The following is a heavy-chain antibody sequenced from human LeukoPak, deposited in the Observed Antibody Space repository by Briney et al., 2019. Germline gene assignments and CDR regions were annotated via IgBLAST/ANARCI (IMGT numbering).Heavy chain of an antibody. CDR2: INPNSGGT. Sequence: ASVKVSCKASGGTFSSYAISWVRQAPGQGLEWMGWINPNSGGTNYAQNFQGRVTMTRDTSISTAYMDLSRLRSDDTAVYYCARAAGYCTNGACYTGTADYWGQGTLVTVSS. V-gene: IGHV1-2*02. J-gene: IGHJ4*02. D-gene: IGHD2-8*01. CDR1: GGTFSSYA. CDR3: ARAAGYCTNGACYTGTADY.